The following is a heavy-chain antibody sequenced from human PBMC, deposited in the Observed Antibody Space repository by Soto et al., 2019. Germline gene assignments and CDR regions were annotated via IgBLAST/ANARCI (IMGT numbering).Heavy chain of an antibody. J-gene: IGHJ4*02. CDR3: AREKSSGYYYDY. D-gene: IGHD3-22*01. V-gene: IGHV1-8*01. CDR2: MNPNSGNT. Sequence: QVQLVQSGAEVKKPGASVKVSCKASGYTFTSYDINWVRQATGQGLEWMGWMNPNSGNTAYAQKFQGRVTKTRNTSISTAYMELSSLRSEDTAVYYCAREKSSGYYYDYWGQGPLVTVSS. CDR1: GYTFTSYD.